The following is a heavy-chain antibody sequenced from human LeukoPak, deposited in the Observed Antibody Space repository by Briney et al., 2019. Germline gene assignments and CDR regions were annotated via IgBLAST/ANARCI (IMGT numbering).Heavy chain of an antibody. CDR3: ARGTGDGYNTPFDY. CDR2: IIPIFGTA. CDR1: GGTFSSYA. D-gene: IGHD5-24*01. J-gene: IGHJ4*02. Sequence: LVKVSCKASGGTFSSYAISWVRQAPGQGLEWMGGIIPIFGTANYAQKFQGRVTITTDESTSTAYMELSSLRSEDTAVYYCARGTGDGYNTPFDYWGQGTLVTVSS. V-gene: IGHV1-69*05.